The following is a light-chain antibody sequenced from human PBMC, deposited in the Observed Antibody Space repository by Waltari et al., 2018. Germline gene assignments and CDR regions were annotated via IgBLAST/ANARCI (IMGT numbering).Light chain of an antibody. CDR2: EGS. CDR1: QNIPYNY. CDR3: QQRSTWGT. Sequence: ELVLTQSPATLSLSPGERATLSCRASQNIPYNYLAWYQQKPGQAPRLLISEGSTRATGIPGRFSGSGSGADFTLTISSLEPEDFAVYYCQQRSTWGTFGLGTTVEIK. J-gene: IGKJ1*01. V-gene: IGKV3-11*01.